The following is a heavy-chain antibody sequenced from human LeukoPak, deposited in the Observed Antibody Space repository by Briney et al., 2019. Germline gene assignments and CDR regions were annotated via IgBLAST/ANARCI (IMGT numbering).Heavy chain of an antibody. CDR3: ARGLRGDHCDF. CDR2: IKQDGNEK. V-gene: IGHV3-7*05. J-gene: IGHJ4*02. CDR1: GFTFSNYW. D-gene: IGHD6-25*01. Sequence: GGSLRLSCAASGFTFSNYWMTWVRQAPGKGLEWVANIKQDGNEKYYVDSVKGRFTISRDSAESSLYLQMNSLRAEDTAVYYCARGLRGDHCDFWGQGTLVTVSS.